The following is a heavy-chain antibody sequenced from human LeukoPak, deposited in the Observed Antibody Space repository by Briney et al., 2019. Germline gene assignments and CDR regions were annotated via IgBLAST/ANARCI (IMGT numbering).Heavy chain of an antibody. D-gene: IGHD1-26*01. Sequence: PSETLSLTCIVSGGSISSYYWSWIRQPPGKGLEWIGYIYYSGSTNYNPSLKSRVTISVDTSKNQFSLRLSSVTAADTAVYYCARHGGSYTFDFWGQGVLVTVSS. V-gene: IGHV4-59*01. CDR2: IYYSGST. CDR1: GGSISSYY. J-gene: IGHJ4*02. CDR3: ARHGGSYTFDF.